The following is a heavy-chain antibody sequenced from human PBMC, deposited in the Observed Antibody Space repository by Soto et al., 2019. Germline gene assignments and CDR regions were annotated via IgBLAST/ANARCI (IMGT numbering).Heavy chain of an antibody. V-gene: IGHV3-30*03. Sequence: QVQLVESGGGVVQPGRSLRLSCAASGFTFSSYGMHWVRQAPGKGLEWVAVISYDGSNKYYADSEKGRFTISRDNSKNTLYLQMNSLRAEDTAVYYCAANDDKLARGYKVYWGQGTLVTVSS. CDR1: GFTFSSYG. J-gene: IGHJ4*02. CDR3: AANDDKLARGYKVY. D-gene: IGHD5-12*01. CDR2: ISYDGSNK.